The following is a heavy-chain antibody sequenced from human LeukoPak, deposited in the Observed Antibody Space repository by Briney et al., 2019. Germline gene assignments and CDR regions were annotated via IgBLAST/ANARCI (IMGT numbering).Heavy chain of an antibody. CDR3: ARGNSAGWYEYMDV. J-gene: IGHJ6*03. CDR1: AFIFSNHG. CDR2: IRYDGSRK. Sequence: GGSLRLSCRASAFIFSNHGMHWVRQAPGKGLEWVSFIRYDGSRKYYAESVEGRFTLSRDNSKNTMDLQMSSLTTGDTAVYYCARGNSAGWYEYMDVWGKGTTVIVSS. V-gene: IGHV3-30*02. D-gene: IGHD6-19*01.